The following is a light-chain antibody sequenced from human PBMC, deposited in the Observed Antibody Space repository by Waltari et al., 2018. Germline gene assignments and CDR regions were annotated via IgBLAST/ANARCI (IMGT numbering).Light chain of an antibody. J-gene: IGKJ1*01. CDR1: QSLLRSDGNNY. Sequence: DIVMTQSPPSLPVTPGDPASISCRSSQSLLRSDGNNYWDWYLQKPGQSPQLLIYLGSNRASGVPDRFSGSGSGTDVTLKISRVEAGDVGVYYCMQAQDDPRTFGQGTKVEIK. CDR3: MQAQDDPRT. CDR2: LGS. V-gene: IGKV2-28*01.